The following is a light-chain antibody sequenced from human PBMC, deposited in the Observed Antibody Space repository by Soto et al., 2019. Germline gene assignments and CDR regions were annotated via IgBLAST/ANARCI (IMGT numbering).Light chain of an antibody. V-gene: IGKV3-20*01. Sequence: EIVLTQSPGTLSLSSGARATLSCRASPSVSSSYLAWYQQKAGQAPRLLIYGASSRATGIPDRFSGSVSGTDFTLTISRLEPEDFAVYYCKQYGSSPTWTFGQGAKV. CDR3: KQYGSSPTWT. CDR1: PSVSSSY. CDR2: GAS. J-gene: IGKJ1*01.